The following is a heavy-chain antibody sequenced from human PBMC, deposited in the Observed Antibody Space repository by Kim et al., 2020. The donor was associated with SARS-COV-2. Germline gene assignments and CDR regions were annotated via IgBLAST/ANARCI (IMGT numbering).Heavy chain of an antibody. D-gene: IGHD3-16*01. CDR2: GST. J-gene: IGHJ4*02. V-gene: IGHV3-53*04. Sequence: GSTYYADSVKGRFTISRNKSKNTLYLQMNSLRAEDTAVYYCARGRYGNDYWGQGTLVTVSS. CDR3: ARGRYGNDY.